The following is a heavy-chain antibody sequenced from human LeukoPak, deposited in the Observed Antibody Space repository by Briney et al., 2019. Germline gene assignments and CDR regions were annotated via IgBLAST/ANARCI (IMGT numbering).Heavy chain of an antibody. CDR3: ARGYCSGGSCYLYYYYYMDV. J-gene: IGHJ6*03. CDR2: ISYSGRI. V-gene: IGHV4-39*07. Sequence: KPSETLSLTCVVSGGSISNTNYYWGWIRQPPGKGLEWIGSISYSGRIYYNPSLKSRVTISVDTSKNQFSLKLSSVTAADTAVYYCARGYCSGGSCYLYYYYYMDVWGKGTTVTVSS. CDR1: GGSISNTNYY. D-gene: IGHD2-15*01.